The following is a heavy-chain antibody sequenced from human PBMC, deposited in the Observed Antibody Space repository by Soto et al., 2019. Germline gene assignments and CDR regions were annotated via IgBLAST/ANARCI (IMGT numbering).Heavy chain of an antibody. CDR3: AYIHSYSGYDGGY. V-gene: IGHV1-69*06. CDR2: ITPIFGTA. D-gene: IGHD5-12*01. CDR1: GGTFSSYA. Sequence: ASVKVSCKASGGTFSSYAISWVRQAPGQGLEWMGGITPIFGTANYAQKFQGRVTITADKSTSTAYMELSSLSSEDTAVYYCAYIHSYSGYDGGYWGQGTLVTVSS. J-gene: IGHJ4*02.